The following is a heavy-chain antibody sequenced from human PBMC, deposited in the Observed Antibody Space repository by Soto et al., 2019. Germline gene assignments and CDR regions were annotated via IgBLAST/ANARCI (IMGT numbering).Heavy chain of an antibody. Sequence: QMQLVESGGGVVQPGRSLRLSCAASGFTFRSYGIHWVRQAPGKGLEWVALIWFDGSKKYYVDSVKGRFAVSRDNSKNTLYLQMTSLRVEDTAVYYCARDRIVPYGYGMDVWGQGTTVTVSS. CDR2: IWFDGSKK. V-gene: IGHV3-33*01. J-gene: IGHJ6*02. D-gene: IGHD1-26*01. CDR3: ARDRIVPYGYGMDV. CDR1: GFTFRSYG.